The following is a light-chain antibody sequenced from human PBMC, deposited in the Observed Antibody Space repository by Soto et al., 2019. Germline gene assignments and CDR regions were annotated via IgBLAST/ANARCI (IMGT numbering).Light chain of an antibody. Sequence: EIVLTQSPGTLSLSPGERATLSCRASQSVSNSYLAWYQHKPGQAPRLLIYGASSRATGIPDRFSGSGSGTDFTLTISRLEPEDFAFYYCQQCGSSPRTFGQGTKVEIK. CDR3: QQCGSSPRT. CDR1: QSVSNSY. CDR2: GAS. J-gene: IGKJ1*01. V-gene: IGKV3-20*01.